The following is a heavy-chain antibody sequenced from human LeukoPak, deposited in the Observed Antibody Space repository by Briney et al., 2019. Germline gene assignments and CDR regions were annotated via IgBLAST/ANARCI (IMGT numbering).Heavy chain of an antibody. V-gene: IGHV1-46*01. CDR3: ARERTVSDLFFDP. CDR1: GYTFTGYY. D-gene: IGHD4-11*01. J-gene: IGHJ5*02. Sequence: ASVKVSCKASGYTFTGYYMHWVRQAPGQGLEWMGWINPSGGSTSYAQKFQGRVTMTRDTSTSTVYMELSSLRSEDTAVYYCARERTVSDLFFDPWGQGTLVTVSS. CDR2: INPSGGST.